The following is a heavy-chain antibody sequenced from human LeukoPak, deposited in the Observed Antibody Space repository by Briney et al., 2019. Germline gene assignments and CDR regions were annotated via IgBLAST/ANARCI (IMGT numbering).Heavy chain of an antibody. J-gene: IGHJ3*02. D-gene: IGHD2-15*01. Sequence: VASVKVSCKASGYTFTSYYTHWVRQAPGQGLEWMGIINPSGGSTSYAQKFQGRVTMTRDMSTSTVYMELSSLRSEDTAVYYCARVAGMVGADDAFDIWGQGTMVTVSS. CDR3: ARVAGMVGADDAFDI. CDR2: INPSGGST. V-gene: IGHV1-46*01. CDR1: GYTFTSYY.